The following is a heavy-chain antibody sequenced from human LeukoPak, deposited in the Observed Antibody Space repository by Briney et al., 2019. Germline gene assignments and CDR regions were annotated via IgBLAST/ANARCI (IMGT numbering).Heavy chain of an antibody. CDR3: AREAGYSYGTFDY. CDR1: GCTFSSYA. Sequence: SVTASCTASGCTFSSYAISWVRQATGQGLEWMGGIIPIFGTANYAQKFQGRVTITADKSTSTAYMELSSLRSEDTAVYYCAREAGYSYGTFDYWGQGTLVTVSS. V-gene: IGHV1-69*06. D-gene: IGHD5-18*01. CDR2: IIPIFGTA. J-gene: IGHJ4*02.